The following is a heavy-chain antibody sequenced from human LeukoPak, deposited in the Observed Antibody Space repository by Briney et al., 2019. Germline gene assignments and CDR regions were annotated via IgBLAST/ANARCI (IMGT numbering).Heavy chain of an antibody. CDR3: ARHLSSGSSWYNDY. J-gene: IGHJ4*02. D-gene: IGHD6-13*01. V-gene: IGHV4-39*01. CDR1: GGSISSSSYY. CDR2: IYYSGST. Sequence: SETLSLTCTVSGGSISSSSYYWGWIRQPPGKVLEWIGSIYYSGSTYYNPSLKSRVTISVDTSKNQFSLKLSSVTAADTAVYYCARHLSSGSSWYNDYWGQGTLVTVSS.